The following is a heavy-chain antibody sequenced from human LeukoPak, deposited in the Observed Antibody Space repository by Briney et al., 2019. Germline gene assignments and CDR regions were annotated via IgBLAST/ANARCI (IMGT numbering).Heavy chain of an antibody. CDR2: IKSKTDCGTT. CDR1: GFTFSNAW. V-gene: IGHV3-15*01. Sequence: GGSLRLSCAASGFTFSNAWMSWVRQAPGKGLEWVGRIKSKTDCGTTDYAAPVKGSFTISRDDSKNTLYLQMNSLKTEDTAVYYCTTATPAEYSSFFDYWGQGTLVTVSS. CDR3: TTATPAEYSSFFDY. J-gene: IGHJ4*02. D-gene: IGHD6-6*01.